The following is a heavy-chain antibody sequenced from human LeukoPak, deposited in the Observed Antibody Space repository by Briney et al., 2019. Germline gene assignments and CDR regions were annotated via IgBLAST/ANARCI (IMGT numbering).Heavy chain of an antibody. CDR3: ARGRVGYNKYYYGMDV. CDR1: GGSISSGGYY. D-gene: IGHD1-1*01. CDR2: IYYSGST. Sequence: PSETLSLTCTVSGGSISSGGYYWSWIRQHPGKGLEWIGYIYYSGSTYYNPSLKSRVTISVDTSKNQFSLKLSSVTAADTAVYYCARGRVGYNKYYYGMDVWGQGTTVTVSS. V-gene: IGHV4-31*03. J-gene: IGHJ6*02.